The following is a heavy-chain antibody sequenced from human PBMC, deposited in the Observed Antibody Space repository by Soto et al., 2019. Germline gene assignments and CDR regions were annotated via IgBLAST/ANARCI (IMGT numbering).Heavy chain of an antibody. CDR3: ARVLPISTSEYYYGMDV. CDR1: GGTFSSYA. V-gene: IGHV1-69*13. Sequence: SVKVSCKASGGTFSSYAISWVRQAPGQGLEWMGGIIPIFGTANYAQKFQGRVTITADESTSTAYMELSSLRSEDTAVYYCARVLPISTSEYYYGMDVWGQGTTVTVSS. CDR2: IIPIFGTA. D-gene: IGHD2-2*01. J-gene: IGHJ6*02.